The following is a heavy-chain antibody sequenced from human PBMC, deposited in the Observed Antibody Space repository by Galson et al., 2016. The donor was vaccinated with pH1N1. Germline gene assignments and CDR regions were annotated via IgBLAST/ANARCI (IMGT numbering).Heavy chain of an antibody. CDR3: AVDTVPNGADY. CDR1: GFLVTDRF. V-gene: IGHV3-53*01. Sequence: PRLSCAASGFLVTDRFMSWVRQAPGKRPEWVSIIYPGGGTYYADFLEGRFTISRDTSQNMLFLNMNTLKAEDTALYYCAVDTVPNGADYWGQGTLVTVSS. D-gene: IGHD4-17*01. CDR2: IYPGGGT. J-gene: IGHJ4*02.